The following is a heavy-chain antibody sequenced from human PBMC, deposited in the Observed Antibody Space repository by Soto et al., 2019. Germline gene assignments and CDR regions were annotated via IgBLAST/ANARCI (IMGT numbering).Heavy chain of an antibody. CDR3: AITPNCGRDCSADSYWFFDL. V-gene: IGHV3-23*01. CDR2: ISGGGLST. Sequence: EVQLLESGGNLVQPGGSLRLSCAASGLTFSNYAMSWVRQAPGKGLEWVSAISGGGLSTYYADSVMGRFTISRDNSRNTLFLQMSALRAEDPAVYYCAITPNCGRDCSADSYWFFDLWGRGTLVTVSS. J-gene: IGHJ2*01. CDR1: GLTFSNYA. D-gene: IGHD2-21*02.